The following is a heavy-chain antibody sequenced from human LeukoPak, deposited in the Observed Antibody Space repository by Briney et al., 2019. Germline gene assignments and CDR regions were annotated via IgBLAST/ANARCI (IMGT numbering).Heavy chain of an antibody. V-gene: IGHV5-51*01. J-gene: IGHJ3*02. CDR3: ARTGYCSSTSCYEYAFDI. CDR2: IYPGDSDT. CDR1: GYSFTSYW. Sequence: GESLKISCKGSGYSFTSYWIGWVRQMPGKGLEWMGIIYPGDSDTRYSPSFQGQVTISADKSISTAYLQWSSLKALDTAMYYCARTGYCSSTSCYEYAFDIWGQGTMVTVSS. D-gene: IGHD2-2*01.